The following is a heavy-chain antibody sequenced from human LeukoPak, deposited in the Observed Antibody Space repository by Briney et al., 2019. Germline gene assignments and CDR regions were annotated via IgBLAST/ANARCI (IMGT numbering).Heavy chain of an antibody. CDR2: IRYDGSNK. CDR3: AKNPSGVDIAATEP. D-gene: IGHD6-13*01. Sequence: PGGSLRLSCAASGFTFSSYGMHWVRQAPGKGLEWVAFIRYDGSNKYYADSVKGRFTISRDNSKNTLYLQMNSLRPEDTAVYYCAKNPSGVDIAATEPWGQGTLVTVPS. J-gene: IGHJ5*02. CDR1: GFTFSSYG. V-gene: IGHV3-30*02.